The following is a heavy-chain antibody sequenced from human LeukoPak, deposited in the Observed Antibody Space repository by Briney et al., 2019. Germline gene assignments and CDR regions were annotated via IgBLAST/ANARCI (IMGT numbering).Heavy chain of an antibody. CDR2: IYTSGST. J-gene: IGHJ5*02. D-gene: IGHD3-22*01. CDR3: VRGGTYYYDSSGSPKPFDP. V-gene: IGHV4-61*02. CDR1: GGSISSGSYY. Sequence: PSETPSLTCTVSGGSISSGSYYWSWIRQPAGKGLEWIGRIYTSGSTNYNPSLKSRVTISVDTSKNQFSLKLSSVTAADTAVYYCVRGGTYYYDSSGSPKPFDPWGQGTLVTVSS.